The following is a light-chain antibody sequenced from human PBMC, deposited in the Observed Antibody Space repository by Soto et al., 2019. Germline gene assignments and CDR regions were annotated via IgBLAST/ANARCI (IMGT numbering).Light chain of an antibody. V-gene: IGKV3-20*01. J-gene: IGKJ1*01. CDR1: QSVSSSY. CDR2: GAS. CDR3: QHYGRSWT. Sequence: EIVLTQSPRTLSLSPGERGTLSCRASQSVSSSYLAWYQQKPGQAPRLLIYGASSRATGIPDRFSGSGSGTDFTLTISRLEPEDFAVYYCQHYGRSWTFGQGTKVDI.